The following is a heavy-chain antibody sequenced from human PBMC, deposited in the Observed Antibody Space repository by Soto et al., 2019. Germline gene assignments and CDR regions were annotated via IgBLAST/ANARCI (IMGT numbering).Heavy chain of an antibody. D-gene: IGHD6-25*01. CDR1: GGSISNYY. J-gene: IGHJ4*02. CDR2: IYYSEST. CDR3: VGGLSSYYFDY. Sequence: SETLSLTCTVSGGSISNYYWSWIRQPPGKGLEWIGYIYYSESTDYNPSLKSRVTISVDPSKSQFSLQLSSVTAADTAVYYCVGGLSSYYFDYWGRGTLVTVSS. V-gene: IGHV4-59*08.